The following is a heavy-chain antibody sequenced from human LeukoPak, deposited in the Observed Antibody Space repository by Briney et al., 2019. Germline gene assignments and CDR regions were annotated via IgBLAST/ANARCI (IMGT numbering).Heavy chain of an antibody. V-gene: IGHV1-2*02. CDR2: INPNSGGT. CDR3: ATTFGSD. D-gene: IGHD3-10*01. J-gene: IGHJ4*02. CDR1: EYTFTGYY. Sequence: ASVTVSCKASEYTFTGYYMHWVRQAPGQGLEWMGWINPNSGGTHYAPKFQGRVTMTRDTSIGTAYMELSRLRSDDTAVYYCATTFGSDWGQGTLVTVSS.